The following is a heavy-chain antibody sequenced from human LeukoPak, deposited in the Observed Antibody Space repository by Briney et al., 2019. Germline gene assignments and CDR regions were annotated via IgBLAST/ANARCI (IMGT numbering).Heavy chain of an antibody. V-gene: IGHV4-34*01. J-gene: IGHJ4*02. Sequence: SETLSLTCAVYGGSFSGYYWSWIRQPPGKGLEWIGEINHSGSTNYNPSLKSRVTISVGTSKNQFSLKLSSVTAADTAVYYCARGSLIPRGNWGQGTLVTVSS. CDR2: INHSGST. CDR3: ARGSLIPRGN. CDR1: GGSFSGYY.